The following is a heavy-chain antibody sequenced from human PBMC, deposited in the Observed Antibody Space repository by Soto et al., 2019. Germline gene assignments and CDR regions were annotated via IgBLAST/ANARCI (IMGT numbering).Heavy chain of an antibody. D-gene: IGHD3-22*01. CDR1: GYTFTSYA. V-gene: IGHV1-18*01. J-gene: IGHJ3*02. CDR3: ARDPSYHYDSSGYYSAAFDI. CDR2: INAYNGDT. Sequence: QVQLVQSGAEVKKPGASVNVSCKASGYTFTSYAISWVRQAPGQGLEWMGWINAYNGDTNYAPNLQGRVTMTTDTFTRTGYMELRSLRSEDTAVYYCARDPSYHYDSSGYYSAAFDIWGQGTMVTVSS.